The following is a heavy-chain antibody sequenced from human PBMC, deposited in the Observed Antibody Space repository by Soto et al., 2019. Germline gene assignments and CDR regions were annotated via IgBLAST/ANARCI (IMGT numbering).Heavy chain of an antibody. CDR1: GFSLSTSGMC. D-gene: IGHD5-18*01. Sequence: SGPTLLYPTQTLTLTCSFSGFSLSTSGMCVSWIRQPPGKALEWLALIDWDDDKYYSTSLKTRLTISKDTSKNQVVLTMTNMDHVDTATYYCARTPTTNVDTAMRYYFDYWGQGTLVNVSS. J-gene: IGHJ4*02. CDR2: IDWDDDK. CDR3: ARTPTTNVDTAMRYYFDY. V-gene: IGHV2-70*01.